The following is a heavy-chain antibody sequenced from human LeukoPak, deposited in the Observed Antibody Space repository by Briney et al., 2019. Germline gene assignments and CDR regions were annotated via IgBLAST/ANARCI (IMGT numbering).Heavy chain of an antibody. CDR2: IYPGDSDT. V-gene: IGHV5-51*01. CDR1: GYSFTSYW. Sequence: GESLKISCKGSGYSFTSYWIGWVRQMPGKGLEWMGIIYPGDSDTRYSPSFQGQVTISADKSISTAYLQWSSLKASDTAMYYCARGGYSGYDFVGPAFFDYWGQGTLVTVSS. D-gene: IGHD5-12*01. CDR3: ARGGYSGYDFVGPAFFDY. J-gene: IGHJ4*02.